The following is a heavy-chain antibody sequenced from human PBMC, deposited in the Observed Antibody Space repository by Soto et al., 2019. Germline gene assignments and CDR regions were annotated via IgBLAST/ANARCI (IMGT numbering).Heavy chain of an antibody. V-gene: IGHV3-30*03. CDR1: GFTFSSYG. J-gene: IGHJ4*02. CDR2: ISHDGSNK. CDR3: ATPLTTVTNSYFDQ. D-gene: IGHD4-17*01. Sequence: VQLVESGGGVIQPGRSLRLSCAASGFTFSSYGMHWIRQAPGKWLEWVAVISHDGSNKYGADSVKGRFTISRDNSKKTLYLPMDSLRPEDSAVYYCATPLTTVTNSYFDQWGQGSLVTVSS.